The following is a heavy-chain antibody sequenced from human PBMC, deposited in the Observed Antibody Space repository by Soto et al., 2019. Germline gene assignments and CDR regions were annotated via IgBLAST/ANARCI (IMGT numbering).Heavy chain of an antibody. CDR1: GFTFSAYT. CDR2: ISYDGSNK. V-gene: IGHV3-30-3*01. D-gene: IGHD6-19*01. CDR3: ARDPYNSGWFEF. J-gene: IGHJ5*01. Sequence: QVQLVESGGGVIQPGRSLRLSCAASGFTFSAYTIHWVRQAPGKGLEWVALISYDGSNKYYADSVKGRFTISRDNSKNTLYLQMTSLRADDTAMYYCARDPYNSGWFEFWGPGTLVSVSS.